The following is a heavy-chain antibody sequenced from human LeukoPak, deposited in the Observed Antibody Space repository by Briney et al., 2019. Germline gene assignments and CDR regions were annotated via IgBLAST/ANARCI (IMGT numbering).Heavy chain of an antibody. Sequence: GGSLRLSCAASGFTFSSYEMNWVRQAPGKGLEWVSYISSSSSTIYYADSVKGRFTISRDNAKNSLYLQMNSLRAEDTAVYYCAREAMVRGARRNNWFDPWGQGTLVTVSS. CDR1: GFTFSSYE. CDR2: ISSSSSTI. V-gene: IGHV3-48*01. J-gene: IGHJ5*02. CDR3: AREAMVRGARRNNWFDP. D-gene: IGHD3-10*01.